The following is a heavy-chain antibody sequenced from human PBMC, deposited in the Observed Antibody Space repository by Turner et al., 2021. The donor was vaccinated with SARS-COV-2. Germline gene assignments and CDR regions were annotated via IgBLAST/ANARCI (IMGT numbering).Heavy chain of an antibody. CDR1: GGSISSGGYY. CDR3: ARDHLDPSTATTWRGFDP. Sequence: QVQLQESGPGLVKPSQTLSLTCTVSGGSISSGGYYWGWIRQHPGKGLEWIGYNYYSWSTYYNPALKGRVTISVDTSKNQFSLKLSSVTAADTAVYYCARDHLDPSTATTWRGFDPWGQGTLVTVSS. J-gene: IGHJ5*02. D-gene: IGHD4-17*01. V-gene: IGHV4-31*03. CDR2: NYYSWST.